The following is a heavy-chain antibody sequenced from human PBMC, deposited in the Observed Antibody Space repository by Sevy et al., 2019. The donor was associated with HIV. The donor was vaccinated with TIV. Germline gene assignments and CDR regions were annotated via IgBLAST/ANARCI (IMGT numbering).Heavy chain of an antibody. Sequence: GGSLRLSCVVSGFTFRSYTMTWVRQAPGKGLEWVSTITGSGDKIYYADSVKGRFTISRDNSRNTLYLQMSSLRAADTAVYYCAKGPDYYASSGTPLGYWGQGTLVTVSS. CDR3: AKGPDYYASSGTPLGY. V-gene: IGHV3-23*01. J-gene: IGHJ4*02. CDR1: GFTFRSYT. D-gene: IGHD3-22*01. CDR2: ITGSGDKI.